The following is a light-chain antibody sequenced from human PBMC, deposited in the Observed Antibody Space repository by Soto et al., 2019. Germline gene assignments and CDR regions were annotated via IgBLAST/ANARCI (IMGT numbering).Light chain of an antibody. CDR1: QSPVYSDGVTY. CDR2: QVS. V-gene: IGKV2-30*01. CDR3: MPGAHWPWT. J-gene: IGKJ1*01. Sequence: DVVMTQSPLSLPVTLGQPASISCKSSQSPVYSDGVTYLNWFQQRPGQSPRRLIYQVSLRDSGVPDSFSGSGSGTVFTLRISRVEAEDVGPYYCMPGAHWPWTFGQGTNVEIK.